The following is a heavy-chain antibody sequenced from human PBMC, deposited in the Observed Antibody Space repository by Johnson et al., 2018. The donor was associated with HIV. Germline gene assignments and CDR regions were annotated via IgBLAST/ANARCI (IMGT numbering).Heavy chain of an antibody. D-gene: IGHD3-10*01. CDR1: GFTFRSYW. J-gene: IGHJ3*02. CDR3: ARAPEVRGIDAFDI. Sequence: VQLVESGGGLVQPGGSLRLSCAASGFTFRSYWMTWVRQAPGKGLEWVANIKEDGSEKYYVDSVKGRFTISRDNSKNTLYLQMNILTAEDTAVYYCARAPEVRGIDAFDIWGQGTMVTVS. V-gene: IGHV3-7*02. CDR2: IKEDGSEK.